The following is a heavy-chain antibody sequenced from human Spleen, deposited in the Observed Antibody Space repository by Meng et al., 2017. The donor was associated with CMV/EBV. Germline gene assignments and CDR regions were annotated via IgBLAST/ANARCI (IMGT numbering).Heavy chain of an antibody. CDR2: IISSGTTT. CDR3: ARARL. CDR1: GFTFNSYT. J-gene: IGHJ4*02. V-gene: IGHV3-11*01. Sequence: GGSLRLSCAASGFTFNSYTMSWIRQAPGKGLEWVSYIISSGTTTYYADSVKGRFTISRDNSKNTLYLQMNSLRAEDTAVYYCARARLWGQGTLVTVSS.